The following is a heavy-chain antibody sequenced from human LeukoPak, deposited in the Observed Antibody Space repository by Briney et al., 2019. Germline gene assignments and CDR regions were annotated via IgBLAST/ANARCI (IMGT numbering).Heavy chain of an antibody. V-gene: IGHV5-51*01. CDR2: IYPGDSDT. CDR1: GYSFTSYW. J-gene: IGHJ5*02. D-gene: IGHD3-22*01. CDR3: ARHDSGNYYDSSGPYTWFDP. Sequence: GESLKISCKGSGYSFTSYWIGWVRQMPGKGLEWMGIIYPGDSDTRYSPSSQGQVTISADKSISTAYLQWSSLKASDTAMYYCARHDSGNYYDSSGPYTWFDPWGQGTLVTVSS.